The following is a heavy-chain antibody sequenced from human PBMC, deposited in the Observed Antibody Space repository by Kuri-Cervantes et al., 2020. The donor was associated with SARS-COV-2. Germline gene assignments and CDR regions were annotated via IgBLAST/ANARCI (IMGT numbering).Heavy chain of an antibody. V-gene: IGHV3-30*03. CDR1: GLNFTIYG. CDR2: ISHDGINK. CDR3: ATETDDVTLRGYWAPGFPLAN. J-gene: IGHJ4*02. Sequence: GESLKISCSASGLNFTIYGMHWVRQAPGKGLEWVALISHDGINKNYGDSVKGRFTISRDNSKNTLILQMNSLRVEDTSVYYCATETDDVTLRGYWAPGFPLANWGQGALVTVSS. D-gene: IGHD6-25*01.